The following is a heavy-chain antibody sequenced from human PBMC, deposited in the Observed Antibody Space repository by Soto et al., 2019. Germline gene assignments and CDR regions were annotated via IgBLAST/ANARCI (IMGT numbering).Heavy chain of an antibody. Sequence: ASVKVSCKASGYTFTGYYMHWVRQAPGQGLEWMGWINPNSGGTNYAQKFQGRVTMTRDTSISTAYMELSRLRSDDTAVYYCARYRCSSTSCYFPPYYYYGMDVWGQGTTVTVSS. J-gene: IGHJ6*02. CDR3: ARYRCSSTSCYFPPYYYYGMDV. V-gene: IGHV1-2*02. CDR1: GYTFTGYY. CDR2: INPNSGGT. D-gene: IGHD2-2*01.